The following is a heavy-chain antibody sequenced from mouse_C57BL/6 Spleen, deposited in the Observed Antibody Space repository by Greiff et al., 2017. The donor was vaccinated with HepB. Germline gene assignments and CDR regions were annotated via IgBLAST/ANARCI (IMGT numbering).Heavy chain of an antibody. D-gene: IGHD2-1*01. CDR1: GYTFTSYW. CDR3: ARWGYYGNYVNYAMDY. CDR2: IDPNSGGT. Sequence: QVHVKQPGAELVKPGASVKLSCKASGYTFTSYWMHWVKQRPGRGLEWIGRIDPNSGGTKYNEKFKSKATLTVDKPSSTAYMQLSSLTSEDSAVYYCARWGYYGNYVNYAMDYWGQGTSVTVSS. V-gene: IGHV1-72*01. J-gene: IGHJ4*01.